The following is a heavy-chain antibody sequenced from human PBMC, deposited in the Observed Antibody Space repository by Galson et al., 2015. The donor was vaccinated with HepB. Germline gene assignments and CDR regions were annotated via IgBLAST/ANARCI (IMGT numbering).Heavy chain of an antibody. V-gene: IGHV3-13*04. CDR1: GFTFSSYD. CDR2: IGTAGDT. D-gene: IGHD3-10*01. Sequence: SLRPSCAASGFTFSSYDMHWVRQATGKGLEWVSAIGTAGDTYYPGSVKGRFTISRENAKNSLYLQMNSLRAGDTAVYYCARGYGFGELPADPFFDLWGRGTLVTVSS. J-gene: IGHJ2*01. CDR3: ARGYGFGELPADPFFDL.